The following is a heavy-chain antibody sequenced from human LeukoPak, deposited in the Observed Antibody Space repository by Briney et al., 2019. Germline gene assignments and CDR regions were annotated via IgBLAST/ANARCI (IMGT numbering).Heavy chain of an antibody. V-gene: IGHV3-23*03. CDR1: GFTFSSYA. Sequence: PGGSLRLSCAASGFTFSSYAMSWVRQAPGKGLEWVSVLYVGGTTYYADSVKGRFTISRDDSKYTLYLQMHSLRAEDTAVYYCARGNGYVSGRVDYNWFDPWGQGTVVTVSS. CDR2: LYVGGTT. CDR3: ARGNGYVSGRVDYNWFDP. D-gene: IGHD1-26*01. J-gene: IGHJ5*02.